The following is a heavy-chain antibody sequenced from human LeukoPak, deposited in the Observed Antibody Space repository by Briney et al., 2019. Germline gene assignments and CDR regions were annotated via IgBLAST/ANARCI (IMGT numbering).Heavy chain of an antibody. CDR3: ARDRGVYGRTLED. Sequence: GGSLRLSCAASGFTFSSYEMNWVRQAPGKGLEWVSYISSSGSTIYYADSVKGRFTISRDNAKNSLYLQMNSLRAEDTAVYYCARDRGVYGRTLEDWGQGTLVTVSS. CDR1: GFTFSSYE. V-gene: IGHV3-48*03. D-gene: IGHD2-8*01. J-gene: IGHJ4*02. CDR2: ISSSGSTI.